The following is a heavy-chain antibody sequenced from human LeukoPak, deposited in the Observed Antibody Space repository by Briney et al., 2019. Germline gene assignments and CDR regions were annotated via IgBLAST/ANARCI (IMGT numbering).Heavy chain of an antibody. CDR3: AREARRGGAFDI. CDR1: GYSISSGYY. CDR2: IYHSGST. V-gene: IGHV4-38-2*02. D-gene: IGHD3-16*01. Sequence: SETLSLTCTVSGYSISSGYYWGWIRQPPGKGLEWIGSIYHSGSTYYNPSLKSRVTISVDTSKNQFSLKLSSVTAADTAVYYCAREARRGGAFDIWGQGTMVTVSS. J-gene: IGHJ3*02.